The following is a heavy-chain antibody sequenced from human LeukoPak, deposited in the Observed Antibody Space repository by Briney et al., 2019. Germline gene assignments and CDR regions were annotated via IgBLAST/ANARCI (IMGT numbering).Heavy chain of an antibody. V-gene: IGHV1-24*01. Sequence: ASVKVSCKVSGYTLTELSMHWVRQAPGKGLEWVGGFDPEDGETIYAQKFQGRVTMTEDTSTDTAYMELSSLRSEDTAVYYCATVPIAAAGTPFLFDYWGQGTLVTVSS. CDR2: FDPEDGET. D-gene: IGHD6-13*01. J-gene: IGHJ4*02. CDR3: ATVPIAAAGTPFLFDY. CDR1: GYTLTELS.